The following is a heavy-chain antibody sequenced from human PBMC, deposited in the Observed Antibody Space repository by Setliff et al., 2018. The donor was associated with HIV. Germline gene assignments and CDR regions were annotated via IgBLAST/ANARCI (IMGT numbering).Heavy chain of an antibody. CDR1: GGSISSSTYY. V-gene: IGHV4-39*01. CDR3: ARRDGYSYGFYFDY. CDR2: IYYSGST. J-gene: IGHJ4*02. Sequence: KPSETLSLTCTVSGGSISSSTYYWGWIRQPPGKGLAWIGTIYYSGSTYYNPSLKSRLTISVDTSKNQFSLKLSSVTAADTAVYYCARRDGYSYGFYFDYWGQGTLVTVSS. D-gene: IGHD5-18*01.